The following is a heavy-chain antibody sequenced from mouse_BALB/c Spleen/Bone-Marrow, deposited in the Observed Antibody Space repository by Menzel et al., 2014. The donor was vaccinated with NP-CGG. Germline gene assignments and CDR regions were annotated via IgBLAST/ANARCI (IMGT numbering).Heavy chain of an antibody. CDR2: INPGNGYT. J-gene: IGHJ2*01. CDR3: AFDSSCRCHFAY. V-gene: IGHV1-7*01. Sequence: VQLQQSGAELAKPGASVKMSCKASGYTFTSYWMHWVKQRPGQGLEWIGYINPGNGYTKYDQKFQGKAALTADKSSNTAYMQLSSLTSEDSAVYYCAFDSSCRCHFAYWGQGTPLTV. CDR1: GYTFTSYW. D-gene: IGHD6-1*01.